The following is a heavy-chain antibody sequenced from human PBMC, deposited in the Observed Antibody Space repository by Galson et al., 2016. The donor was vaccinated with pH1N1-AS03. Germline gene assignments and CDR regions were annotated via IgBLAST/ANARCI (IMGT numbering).Heavy chain of an antibody. J-gene: IGHJ4*02. CDR1: GFTFSDYA. CDR3: STNALDVRVDY. CDR2: ISGTGGSP. Sequence: SLRLSCAASGFTFSDYAMGWVRQAPGKGLEWLAEISGTGGSPFYADSVKGRVTISRDNSKNTVYMQMTSLRAEDTAVYYCSTNALDVRVDYGGQGTLVTVSS. D-gene: IGHD1-1*01. V-gene: IGHV3-23*01.